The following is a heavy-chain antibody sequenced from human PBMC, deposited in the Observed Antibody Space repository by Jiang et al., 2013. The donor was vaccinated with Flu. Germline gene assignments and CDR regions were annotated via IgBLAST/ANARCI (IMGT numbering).Heavy chain of an antibody. D-gene: IGHD6-19*01. CDR1: GYTFTGYY. Sequence: GAEVKKPGASVKVSCKASGYTFTGYYMHWVRQAPGQGLERMGWINPNSGGTNYAQKFQGRVTMTRDTSISTAYMELSRLRSDDTAVYYCARDAYSSGWYAAPKFDYWGQGTLVTVSS. CDR2: INPNSGGT. CDR3: ARDAYSSGWYAAPKFDY. J-gene: IGHJ4*02. V-gene: IGHV1-2*02.